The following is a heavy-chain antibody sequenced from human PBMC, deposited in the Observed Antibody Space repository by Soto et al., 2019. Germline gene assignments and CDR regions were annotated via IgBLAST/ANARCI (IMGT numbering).Heavy chain of an antibody. CDR3: ARDGRRVPAAPGFDP. CDR1: GGSISSGDYY. CDR2: IYYSGST. Sequence: PSETLSLTCTVSGGSISSGDYYWSWIRQPPGKGLEWIGYIYYSGSTYYNPSLKSRVTISVDTSKNQFSLKLSSVTAADTAVYYCARDGRRVPAAPGFDPWGQGTLVTVS. J-gene: IGHJ5*02. D-gene: IGHD2-2*01. V-gene: IGHV4-30-4*01.